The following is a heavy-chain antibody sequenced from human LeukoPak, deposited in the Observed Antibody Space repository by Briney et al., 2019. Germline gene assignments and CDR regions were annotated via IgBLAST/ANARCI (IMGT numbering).Heavy chain of an antibody. CDR3: ARGEGPYSNYGY. CDR2: INHSGST. J-gene: IGHJ4*02. CDR1: GGSFRGYY. V-gene: IGHV4-34*01. D-gene: IGHD4-11*01. Sequence: SETLSLTCAVYGGSFRGYYWSWIRQHAGKGLEWIGEINHSGSTHYNPSLKSSLTISVDTSKNRFCLKLSSVTAADTAVYYCARGEGPYSNYGYWGQGTLVTGSS.